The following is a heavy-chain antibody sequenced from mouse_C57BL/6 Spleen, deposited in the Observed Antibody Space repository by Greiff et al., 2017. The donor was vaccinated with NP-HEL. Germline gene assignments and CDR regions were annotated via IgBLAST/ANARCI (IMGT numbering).Heavy chain of an antibody. CDR2: IYPGDGDT. CDR1: GYAFSSYW. J-gene: IGHJ1*03. V-gene: IGHV1-80*01. D-gene: IGHD2-5*01. CDR3: ASPAYYSNYVRYFDV. Sequence: QVQLQQSGAELVKPGASVKISCKASGYAFSSYWMNWVKQRPGKGLEWIGQIYPGDGDTNYNGKFKGKATLTADKSSSTAYMQLSSLTSEDSAVYFCASPAYYSNYVRYFDVWGTGTTVTVSS.